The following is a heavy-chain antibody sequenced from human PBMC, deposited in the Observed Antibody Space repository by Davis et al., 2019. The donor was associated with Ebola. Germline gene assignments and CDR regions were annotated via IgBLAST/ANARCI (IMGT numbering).Heavy chain of an antibody. D-gene: IGHD5-24*01. CDR1: GGSFSGYY. J-gene: IGHJ4*02. CDR3: ARGPKGMRWLQSAYDY. CDR2: INHSGST. V-gene: IGHV4-34*01. Sequence: MPGGSLRLSCAVYGGSFSGYYWSWIRQPPGKGLEWIGEINHSGSTNYNPSLKSRVTISVDTSKNQFSLKLSSVTAADTAVYYCARGPKGMRWLQSAYDYWGQGTLVTVSS.